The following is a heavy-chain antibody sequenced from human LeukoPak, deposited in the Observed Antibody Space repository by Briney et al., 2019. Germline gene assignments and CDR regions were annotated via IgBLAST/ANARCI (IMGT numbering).Heavy chain of an antibody. D-gene: IGHD3-22*01. CDR3: ARYYYYDSSGYYQSYTDY. J-gene: IGHJ4*02. CDR2: MNPNSGNT. Sequence: ASVKVSCKASGYTFTSYDINWVRQATGQGLEWMGWMNPNSGNTGYAQKFQGRVTMTRNTSISTAYMELSSLRSEDTAVYYCARYYYYDSSGYYQSYTDYWGQGTLVIVSS. V-gene: IGHV1-8*01. CDR1: GYTFTSYD.